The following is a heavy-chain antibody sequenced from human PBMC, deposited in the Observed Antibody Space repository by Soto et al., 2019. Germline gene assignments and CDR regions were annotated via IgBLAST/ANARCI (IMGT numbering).Heavy chain of an antibody. J-gene: IGHJ6*02. Sequence: GASVKVSCKASGYTFTPHDISWVRQAPGQGLEWMGRISTYNGNTNYPQSLQGRLTMTTDTSTTTAYMELRSLRSDDTAVYYCARDPYHVLMVNAPNLYGMDVWGQGTTVTVSS. V-gene: IGHV1-18*01. CDR2: ISTYNGNT. D-gene: IGHD2-8*01. CDR1: GYTFTPHD. CDR3: ARDPYHVLMVNAPNLYGMDV.